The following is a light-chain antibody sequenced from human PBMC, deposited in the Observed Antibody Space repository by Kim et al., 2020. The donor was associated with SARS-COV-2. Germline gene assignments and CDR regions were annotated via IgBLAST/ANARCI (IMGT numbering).Light chain of an antibody. V-gene: IGLV3-1*01. CDR1: KLGDKY. CDR2: QDS. CDR3: QAWDSSTAWG. J-gene: IGLJ3*02. Sequence: SYELTQPPSVSVSPGQTASITCSGDKLGDKYACWYQQKPGQSPVLVIYQDSKRPSGIPERFSGSNSGNTATLTISGTQARDEADYYCQAWDSSTAWGFGG.